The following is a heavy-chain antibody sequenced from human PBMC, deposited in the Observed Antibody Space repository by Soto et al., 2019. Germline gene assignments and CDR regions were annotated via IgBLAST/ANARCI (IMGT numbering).Heavy chain of an antibody. Sequence: QVQLVQSGAEVKKPGSSVKVSCKASGGTFSSYTISWVLQAPGQGLEWMGRIIPILGIANYAQKFQGRVTITADKSTSTAYMELSSLRSEDTAVYYCARGAMIRGVFYYWGQGTLVTVSS. D-gene: IGHD3-10*01. CDR1: GGTFSSYT. CDR3: ARGAMIRGVFYY. J-gene: IGHJ4*02. CDR2: IIPILGIA. V-gene: IGHV1-69*04.